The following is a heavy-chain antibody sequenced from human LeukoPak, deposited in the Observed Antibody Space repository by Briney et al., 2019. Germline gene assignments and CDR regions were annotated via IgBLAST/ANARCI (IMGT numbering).Heavy chain of an antibody. Sequence: SETLSLTCTVSGGSISSSSYYWGWIRQPPGKGPEWIGSIYYSGSTYYNPSLKSRVTISVDTSKNQFSLKLSSVTAADTAVYYCATHSGSCYDRAYNWFDPWGQGTLVTVSS. D-gene: IGHD1-26*01. CDR2: IYYSGST. CDR1: GGSISSSSYY. J-gene: IGHJ5*02. V-gene: IGHV4-39*01. CDR3: ATHSGSCYDRAYNWFDP.